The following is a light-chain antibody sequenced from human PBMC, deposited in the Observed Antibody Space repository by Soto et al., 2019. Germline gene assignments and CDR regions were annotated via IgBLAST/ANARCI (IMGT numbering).Light chain of an antibody. V-gene: IGLV4-69*01. Sequence: QLVLTQSPSASASLGASVKLTCTLSSGHSNYAIAWHQQQPEKGPRYLMKLNSDGSHSKGDGIPDRFSGSSSGAECYLTISSLQSEDEADYYCQTWGTGLYVVFGGGTKVTVL. CDR2: LNSDGSH. CDR1: SGHSNYA. J-gene: IGLJ2*01. CDR3: QTWGTGLYVV.